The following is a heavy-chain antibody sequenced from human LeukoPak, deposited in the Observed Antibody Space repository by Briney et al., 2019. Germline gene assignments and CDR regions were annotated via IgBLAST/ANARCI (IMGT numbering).Heavy chain of an antibody. D-gene: IGHD2-2*01. CDR3: ARDGEVRQGHCSTTSCPVDY. V-gene: IGHV4-39*07. CDR1: GGSISRSSYY. CDR2: IYYSGST. J-gene: IGHJ4*02. Sequence: PSETLSLTCTVSGGSISRSSYYWGWIRQPPGKGLEWIGSIYYSGSTYYNPSLKSRVTVSVDTSKNQFSLKLRFVTAADTAVYYCARDGEVRQGHCSTTSCPVDYWGQGTLITVSS.